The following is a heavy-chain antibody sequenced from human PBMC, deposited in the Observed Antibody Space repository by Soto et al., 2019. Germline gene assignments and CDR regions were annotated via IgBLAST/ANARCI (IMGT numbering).Heavy chain of an antibody. Sequence: HPGGSLRLSCAASGFTFSSYAMRWVRQAPVKGLEWVSAISGSGDSTYYADSVKGRFTISRDNSKNTLYLQMNSLRAEDTAVYYCASIGFGETLYGMDVWGQGTTVTVSS. V-gene: IGHV3-23*01. J-gene: IGHJ6*02. D-gene: IGHD3-10*01. CDR2: ISGSGDST. CDR1: GFTFSSYA. CDR3: ASIGFGETLYGMDV.